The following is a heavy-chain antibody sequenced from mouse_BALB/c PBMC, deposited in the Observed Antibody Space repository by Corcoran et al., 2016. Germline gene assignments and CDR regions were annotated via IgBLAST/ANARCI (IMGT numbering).Heavy chain of an antibody. CDR2: IFPGSGNT. CDR1: GYSFTSYY. CDR3: ARIYYDYAYFDY. J-gene: IGHJ2*01. V-gene: IGHV1-66*01. D-gene: IGHD2-4*01. Sequence: QVQLQQSGPELVKPGASVKISCKASGYSFTSYYIHWVKQRPGQGLEWIGWIFPGSGNTKYNEKFKGKATLTADTSSSTAYMQPSSLTSEDSAVYFCARIYYDYAYFDYWGQGTTLTVSS.